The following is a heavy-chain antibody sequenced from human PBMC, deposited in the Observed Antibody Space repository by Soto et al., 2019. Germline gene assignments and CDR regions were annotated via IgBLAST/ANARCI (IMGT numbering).Heavy chain of an antibody. J-gene: IGHJ4*02. V-gene: IGHV4-31*03. CDR1: GGSISSGGYY. Sequence: PWETLSLTCTVSGGSISSGGYYWSWIRQHPGKGLEWIGYIYYSGSTYYNPSLKSRVTISVDTSKNQFSLKLSSVTAADTAVYYCARGSYSSSYYFDYWGQGTLVTVSS. CDR3: ARGSYSSSYYFDY. CDR2: IYYSGST. D-gene: IGHD6-6*01.